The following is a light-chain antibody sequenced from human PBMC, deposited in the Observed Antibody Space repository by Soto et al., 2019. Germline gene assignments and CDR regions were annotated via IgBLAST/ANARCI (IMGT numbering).Light chain of an antibody. Sequence: VLTQSPRTLSLSPGERATLSCRASQNVNNNFVAWYQQKPGQAHSLLIYGVSDRATGVPDRFSGSGSGTDFTLTSSRLEPEDFAVYYCQQHGASITFGGGTRVENK. J-gene: IGKJ4*01. CDR1: QNVNNNF. CDR2: GVS. CDR3: QQHGASIT. V-gene: IGKV3-20*01.